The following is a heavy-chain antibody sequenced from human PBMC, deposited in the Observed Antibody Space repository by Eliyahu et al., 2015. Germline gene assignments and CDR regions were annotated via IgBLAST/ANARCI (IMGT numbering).Heavy chain of an antibody. V-gene: IGHV3-23*01. Sequence: EVQLLESGGGLVQPGGSLXLSCAASGFPFXXXAXSWVXQAPGKGLEWVSAISGSGGSTYYADSVKGRFTISRDNSKNTLYLQMNSLRAEDTAVYYCAKDLVPGTVAGTPRNFQHWGQGTLVTVSS. CDR2: ISGSGGST. CDR3: AKDLVPGTVAGTPRNFQH. J-gene: IGHJ1*01. CDR1: GFPFXXXA. D-gene: IGHD6-19*01.